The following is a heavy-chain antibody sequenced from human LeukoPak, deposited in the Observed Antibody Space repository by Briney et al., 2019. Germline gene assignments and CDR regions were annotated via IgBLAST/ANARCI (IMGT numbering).Heavy chain of an antibody. D-gene: IGHD6-6*01. CDR2: IIPIFGTA. CDR3: ATPKSIAARPRFSAFDI. V-gene: IGHV1-69*05. Sequence: GSSVKVSCKASGGTFSSYAISWVRQAPGQGLEWMGGIIPIFGTANFAQKFQGRVTITTDESTSTAYMELSSLRSEDTAAYYCATPKSIAARPRFSAFDIWGQGTMVTVSS. J-gene: IGHJ3*02. CDR1: GGTFSSYA.